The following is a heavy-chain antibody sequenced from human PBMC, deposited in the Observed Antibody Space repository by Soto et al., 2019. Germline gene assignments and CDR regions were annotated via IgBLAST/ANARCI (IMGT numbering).Heavy chain of an antibody. CDR2: MNPDGSTK. CDR1: GFTFSNSW. Sequence: EAQLVESGGGLVQPGGSLRLSCAASGFTFSNSWMTWVRQTPGKGLEWVANMNPDGSTKNYVDSVKGRFTISRDNAQNSLYLQINSLRAEDTAVFYCARHCHYCIDVWGRGTPVTVSS. J-gene: IGHJ6*03. V-gene: IGHV3-7*01. CDR3: ARHCHYCIDV. D-gene: IGHD2-21*02.